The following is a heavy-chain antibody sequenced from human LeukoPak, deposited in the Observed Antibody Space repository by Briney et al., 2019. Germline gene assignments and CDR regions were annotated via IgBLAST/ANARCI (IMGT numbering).Heavy chain of an antibody. V-gene: IGHV3-23*01. CDR1: GFTFSSYA. CDR3: ARDRQLGY. Sequence: GGSLRLSCAASGFTFSSYAMSWVRQAPGKGLEWVSAISGSGGSTYYADSVKGRFTISRGNAKNSLYLQMNSLRAEDTAVYYCARDRQLGYWGQGTLVTVSS. J-gene: IGHJ4*02. CDR2: ISGSGGST. D-gene: IGHD6-6*01.